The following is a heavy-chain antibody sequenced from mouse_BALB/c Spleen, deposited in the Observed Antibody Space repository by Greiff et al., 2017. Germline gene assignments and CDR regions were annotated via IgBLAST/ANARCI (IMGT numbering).Heavy chain of an antibody. CDR3: ARWGDVDWFAY. CDR1: GYTFTSYY. Sequence: QAQLQQSGPELVKPGASVRISCKASGYTFTSYYIHWVKQRPGQGLEWIGWIYPGNVNTKYNEKFKGKATLTADKSSSTAYMQLSSLTSEDSAVYFCARWGDVDWFAYWGQGTLVTVSA. CDR2: IYPGNVNT. D-gene: IGHD3-3*01. V-gene: IGHV1S56*01. J-gene: IGHJ3*01.